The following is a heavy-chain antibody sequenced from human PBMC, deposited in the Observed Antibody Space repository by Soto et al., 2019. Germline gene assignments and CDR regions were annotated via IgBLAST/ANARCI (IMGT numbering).Heavy chain of an antibody. V-gene: IGHV3-23*01. CDR3: AKVVKYDVLTGYYKGPDYYGMDV. D-gene: IGHD3-9*01. CDR2: ISGSGSST. J-gene: IGHJ6*02. CDR1: GFTFSIYS. Sequence: GALRLSCAASGFTFSIYSMNWVGQSPVKGRDWFSLISGSGSSTHYADSVEGRFTISRDNSKNTLYLEMDSLRAEDTAVYYCAKVVKYDVLTGYYKGPDYYGMDVWGQGTTVTVSS.